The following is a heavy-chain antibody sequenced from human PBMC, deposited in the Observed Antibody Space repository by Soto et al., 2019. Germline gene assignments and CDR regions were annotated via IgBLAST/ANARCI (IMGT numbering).Heavy chain of an antibody. CDR2: IIPNSGGT. D-gene: IGHD1-1*01. Sequence: ASRKFSCEASGHTFRDYYMHWVRQAAGQGLEWMGWIIPNSGGTKYAPKFQGGVTMTRDTSITTAYMELSRLRSGDTAVYYCAREPATAKPEGVDFWGQGTLVTVSP. CDR1: GHTFRDYY. J-gene: IGHJ4*02. CDR3: AREPATAKPEGVDF. V-gene: IGHV1-2*02.